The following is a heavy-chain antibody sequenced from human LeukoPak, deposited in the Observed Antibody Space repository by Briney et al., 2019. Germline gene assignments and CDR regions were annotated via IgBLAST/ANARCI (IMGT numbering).Heavy chain of an antibody. V-gene: IGHV1-24*01. CDR3: ATEQSLLNHWFEP. CDR2: FDPEDGET. Sequence: ASVKVSCKVSGYTLTELSMHWVRQAPGKGLEWMGGFDPEDGETFYAQKFQRRVTMTEDTSTDTAYMELSSLRSEDTAVYYCATEQSLLNHWFEPWGQGTLVTVSS. CDR1: GYTLTELS. J-gene: IGHJ5*02. D-gene: IGHD3-9*01.